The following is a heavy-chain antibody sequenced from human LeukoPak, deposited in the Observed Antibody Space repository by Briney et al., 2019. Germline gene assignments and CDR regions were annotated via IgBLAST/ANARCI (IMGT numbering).Heavy chain of an antibody. D-gene: IGHD4-11*01. CDR3: ARDAIVRDYSNSDY. Sequence: WASVKVSCKASGYXFTRYYIHWVRQAPGQGLEWMGWINPNSGGTNYAQKFQGRVTMTRDTSISTAYMELSRLTSDDTAVYYCARDAIVRDYSNSDYWGQGTLVTVSS. J-gene: IGHJ4*02. V-gene: IGHV1-2*02. CDR2: INPNSGGT. CDR1: GYXFTRYY.